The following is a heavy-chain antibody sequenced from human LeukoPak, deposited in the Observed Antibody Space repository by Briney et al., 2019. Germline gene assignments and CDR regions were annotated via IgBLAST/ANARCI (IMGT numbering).Heavy chain of an antibody. V-gene: IGHV3-21*01. CDR2: ISSSSSYI. D-gene: IGHD3-10*01. J-gene: IGHJ4*02. CDR3: ARDFTGSGSYFFFDY. Sequence: PGGSLRLSCAASGFTFSSYSMNWVRQAPGKGLEWVSSISSSSSYIYYADSVKGRFTISRDNAKNSLYLQMNSLRAEDTAVYYCARDFTGSGSYFFFDYWGQGTLVTVSS. CDR1: GFTFSSYS.